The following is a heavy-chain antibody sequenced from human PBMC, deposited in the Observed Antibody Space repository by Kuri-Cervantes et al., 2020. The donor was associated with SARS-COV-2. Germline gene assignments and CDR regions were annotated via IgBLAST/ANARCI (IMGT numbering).Heavy chain of an antibody. D-gene: IGHD3-3*01. Sequence: GESLKISCAASGFTFSSYAMSWVRQAPGKGLEWVSAISGSGGSTYYADSVKGRFTISRDNSKSTLYLQMNSLRAEDTAVYYCAKATVRFLEWLQYYYYYGMDVWGQGTTVTVSS. V-gene: IGHV3-23*01. CDR3: AKATVRFLEWLQYYYYYGMDV. J-gene: IGHJ6*02. CDR1: GFTFSSYA. CDR2: ISGSGGST.